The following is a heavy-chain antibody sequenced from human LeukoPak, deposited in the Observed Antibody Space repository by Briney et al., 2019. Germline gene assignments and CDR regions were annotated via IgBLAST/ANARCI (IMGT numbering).Heavy chain of an antibody. CDR1: GFIFSSYG. J-gene: IGHJ6*03. CDR3: ARDPEVPDYYSYMDV. Sequence: GGSLRLSCTGSGFIFSSYGLFWVRQAPGKGLEWVSAISSGGAYTYYADTVKGRFTISRDNALNSVSLQMNGLRAEDTAIYYCARDPEVPDYYSYMDVWGKGTTVTVSS. CDR2: ISSGGAYT. V-gene: IGHV3-21*01.